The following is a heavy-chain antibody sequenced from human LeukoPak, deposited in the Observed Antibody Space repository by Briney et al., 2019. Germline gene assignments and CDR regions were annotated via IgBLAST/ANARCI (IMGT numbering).Heavy chain of an antibody. J-gene: IGHJ3*02. D-gene: IGHD1-26*01. V-gene: IGHV5-10-1*01. CDR1: GYNFTSYW. Sequence: GESLKISCKGSGYNFTSYWISWVRQMPGKGLEWMGRLDPSDSYTNYSPSFQGHVTISADKSISTAYLQWSSLKASDTAMYYCARRTVGGNDAFDIWGQGTMVTVSS. CDR3: ARRTVGGNDAFDI. CDR2: LDPSDSYT.